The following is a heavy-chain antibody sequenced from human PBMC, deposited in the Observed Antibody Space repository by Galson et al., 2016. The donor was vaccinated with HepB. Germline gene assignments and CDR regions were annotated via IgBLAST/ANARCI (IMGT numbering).Heavy chain of an antibody. D-gene: IGHD2-8*02. V-gene: IGHV1-2*02. J-gene: IGHJ4*02. CDR3: VAGGRRLDY. CDR1: GYTFTGYY. CDR2: INPDSGGI. Sequence: SVKVSCKASGYTFTGYYMHWVRQAPGQGLEWMGWINPDSGGIHYAQKSQGRVTMTRDTSTTAAYLDLRGLISDDTAVYYCVAGGRRLDYWGQGTLVTVSS.